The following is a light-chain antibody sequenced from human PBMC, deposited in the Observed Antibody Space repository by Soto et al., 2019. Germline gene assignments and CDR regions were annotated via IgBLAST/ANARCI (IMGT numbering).Light chain of an antibody. V-gene: IGLV2-14*01. CDR3: ISYSSSSTPWV. CDR2: GIN. CDR1: TSDVGGHED. Sequence: QSALTQPASVSGSPGQSITISCTGTTSDVGGHEDVTWYQQYPEKAPKLMVYGINNRPSGVSNRFSGSKSGNTASLTISGPQAEDEADYYCISYSSSSTPWVFGGGTKLTVL. J-gene: IGLJ3*02.